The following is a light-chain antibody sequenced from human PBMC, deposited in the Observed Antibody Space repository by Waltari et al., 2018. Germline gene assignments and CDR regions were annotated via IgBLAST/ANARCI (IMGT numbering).Light chain of an antibody. CDR1: SSDVGGYNF. J-gene: IGLJ1*01. Sequence: QSALTQPASVSVSPGQSITFSCTGNSSDVGGYNFVSWYQQHPGKVPNLIIYDVTNRPSGVSNRFSGSKSGNTSSLTISGLQAEDEADYYCSSYTTSSTYVFGTVTKVTVL. V-gene: IGLV2-14*03. CDR2: DVT. CDR3: SSYTTSSTYV.